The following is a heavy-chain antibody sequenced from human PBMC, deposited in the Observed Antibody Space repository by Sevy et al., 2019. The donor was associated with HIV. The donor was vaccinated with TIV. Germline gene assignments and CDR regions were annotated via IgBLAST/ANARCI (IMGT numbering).Heavy chain of an antibody. J-gene: IGHJ4*02. CDR1: GITFSNYA. V-gene: IGHV3-23*01. D-gene: IGHD6-6*01. CDR2: LSGSGDTT. CDR3: VKHRQGGIAARIFDF. Sequence: GGSLRLSCATSGITFSNYAMSWVRQPPGKGLEWVSALSGSGDTTYYAASVEGRFTISRDNSNNTLYLQMNSLRAGDTAVYYCVKHRQGGIAARIFDFWGQGTLVTVSS.